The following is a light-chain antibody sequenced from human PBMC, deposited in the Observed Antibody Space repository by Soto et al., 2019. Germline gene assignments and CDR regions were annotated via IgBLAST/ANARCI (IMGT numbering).Light chain of an antibody. CDR2: STN. J-gene: IGLJ2*01. CDR1: SSNIGTNT. V-gene: IGLV1-44*01. Sequence: QSALTQPPSASGTPGQRVTISCSGTSSNIGTNTVNWYQQFPGAPPQLLLYSTNHRPSGVPGRFSCSKSGTSAALAISGLQSEDEADYYCAAWDGSLDVVLFGGGTKLTVL. CDR3: AAWDGSLDVVL.